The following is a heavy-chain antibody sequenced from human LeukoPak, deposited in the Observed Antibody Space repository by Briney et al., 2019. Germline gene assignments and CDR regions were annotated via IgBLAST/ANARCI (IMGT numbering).Heavy chain of an antibody. CDR1: VYTFTSYG. Sequence: GASVKVSFKASVYTFTSYGISWVRQAPGQGHEWVGWISAYNGNTNYAQKLQGRVTMTTDTSTSTAYMELRSLRSDDTAVYYCARAPYYYYYMDVWGKGTTVTVSS. J-gene: IGHJ6*03. CDR2: ISAYNGNT. CDR3: ARAPYYYYYMDV. V-gene: IGHV1-18*01.